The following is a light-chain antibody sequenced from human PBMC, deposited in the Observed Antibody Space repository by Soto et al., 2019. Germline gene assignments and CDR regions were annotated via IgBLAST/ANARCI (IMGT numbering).Light chain of an antibody. CDR2: DVS. V-gene: IGLV2-14*01. J-gene: IGLJ1*01. Sequence: QSELTQPASWTGSPGQSITISCTGTSSDVGGYNYVSWYQQHPGKAPKLMIYDVSNRPSGVSNRFSGSKSGNTASLTISGLQAEDEADYYCSSYTSSSTLFYVFGTGTKVTVL. CDR1: SSDVGGYNY. CDR3: SSYTSSSTLFYV.